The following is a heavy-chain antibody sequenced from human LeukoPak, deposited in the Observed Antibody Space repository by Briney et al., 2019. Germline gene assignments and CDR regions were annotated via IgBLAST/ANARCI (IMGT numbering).Heavy chain of an antibody. Sequence: SETLSLTCTVSGGSISSYYWSWIRQPPGKGLEWIGYIYTSGSTNYNPSLKSRVTISVDTSKNQFSLKLSSVTAADTAVYYCARVNCTNGVCYIFDYWGQGTLVTVSS. D-gene: IGHD2-8*01. J-gene: IGHJ4*02. CDR1: GGSISSYY. V-gene: IGHV4-4*09. CDR2: IYTSGST. CDR3: ARVNCTNGVCYIFDY.